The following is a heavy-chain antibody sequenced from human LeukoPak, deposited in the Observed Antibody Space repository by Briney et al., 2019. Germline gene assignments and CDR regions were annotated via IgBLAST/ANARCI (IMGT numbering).Heavy chain of an antibody. CDR2: IYHSGST. Sequence: SETLSLTCAVSGGSISSSNWWSWVRQPPGKGLEWIGEIYHSGSTNYNPSLKSRVTISVDKSKNQFSLKLSSVTAADTAVYYCARSLTTMITAVGAFDIWGQGTMVTVSS. J-gene: IGHJ3*02. V-gene: IGHV4-4*02. CDR1: GGSISSSNW. D-gene: IGHD3-22*01. CDR3: ARSLTTMITAVGAFDI.